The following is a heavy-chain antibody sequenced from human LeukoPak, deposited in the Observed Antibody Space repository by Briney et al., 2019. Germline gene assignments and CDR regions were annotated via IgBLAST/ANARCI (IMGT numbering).Heavy chain of an antibody. J-gene: IGHJ4*02. CDR1: GFTFSSYG. CDR3: AKDGDFWSGYYPEGVDY. CDR2: IRYDGSNK. Sequence: GGSLRLSCGASGFTFSSYGMHWVRQAPGKGLEWVAFIRYDGSNKYYADSVKGRFTISRDNSKNTLYLQMNSLRAEDTAVYYCAKDGDFWSGYYPEGVDYWGQGTLVTVSS. V-gene: IGHV3-30*02. D-gene: IGHD3-3*01.